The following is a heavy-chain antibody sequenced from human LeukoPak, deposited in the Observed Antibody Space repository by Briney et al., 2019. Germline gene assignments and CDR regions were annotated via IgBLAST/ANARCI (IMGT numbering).Heavy chain of an antibody. CDR2: IFNSGST. CDR3: GRGPVAGTLDAFDI. V-gene: IGHV4-61*02. Sequence: SQTLSLTCTVSSGSIISGSYYWIWIRQPAGKGLEWIGRIFNSGSTNYNPSLKSRVTISVDTSKNHFSLKLSSVTAADTAVYYCGRGPVAGTLDAFDIWGQGTMVTVSS. D-gene: IGHD6-19*01. CDR1: SGSIISGSYY. J-gene: IGHJ3*02.